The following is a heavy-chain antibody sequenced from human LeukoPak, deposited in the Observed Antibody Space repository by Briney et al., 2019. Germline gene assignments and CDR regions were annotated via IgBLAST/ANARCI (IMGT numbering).Heavy chain of an antibody. CDR1: GFIFSTYS. CDR3: AKGDVSVTREFDY. CDR2: ISSTSGSK. V-gene: IGHV3-21*01. J-gene: IGHJ4*02. D-gene: IGHD7-27*01. Sequence: GALRLSCTASGFIFSTYSMIWVRQAPGKGLEWVSSISSTSGSKYYADSVKGRFTISRDNAKNSLYLQTNSLRAEDTAVYYCAKGDVSVTREFDYWGQGTLVTVSS.